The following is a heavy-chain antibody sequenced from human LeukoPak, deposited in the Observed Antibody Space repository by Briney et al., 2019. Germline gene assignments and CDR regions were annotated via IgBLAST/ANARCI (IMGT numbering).Heavy chain of an antibody. CDR3: STEPRSLLY. D-gene: IGHD4-17*01. V-gene: IGHV3-48*04. CDR2: ISRSAAIT. CDR1: GFTFSPYG. Sequence: GESLRLSCAASGFTFSPYGMNWVRQAPGEGLEWISYISRSAAITHYADSVKGRFTISRDNAKNSLYLQLNSLRPEDTALYYCSTEPRSLLYWGHGTLVTVSS. J-gene: IGHJ4*01.